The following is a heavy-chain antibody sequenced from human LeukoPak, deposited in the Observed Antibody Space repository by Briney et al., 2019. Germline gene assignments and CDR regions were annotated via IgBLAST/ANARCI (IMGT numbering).Heavy chain of an antibody. CDR2: IYTSGST. Sequence: SETLSLTCTVSGGSISSYYWSWIRQPAGKGLEWIGRIYTSGSTNYNPSLKSRVIMSVDTSKNQFSLKLSSVTAADTAVYYCARDFYYGSGSGVDYWGQGTLVTVSS. CDR3: ARDFYYGSGSGVDY. J-gene: IGHJ4*02. V-gene: IGHV4-4*07. CDR1: GGSISSYY. D-gene: IGHD3-10*01.